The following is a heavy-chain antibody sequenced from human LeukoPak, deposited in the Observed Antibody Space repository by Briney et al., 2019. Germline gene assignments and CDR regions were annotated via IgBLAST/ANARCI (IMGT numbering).Heavy chain of an antibody. J-gene: IGHJ4*02. CDR1: GYTFTGYY. D-gene: IGHD5/OR15-5a*01. CDR3: ARDKSTTRHFDY. Sequence: ASVKVSCKASGYTFTGYYMHWVRQAPGQGLEWMGWIIPNNGGANYAQKFQGRVTMTRDTSISTAYMGLSSLRSDDTAVYYCARDKSTTRHFDYWGQGTLVTVSS. V-gene: IGHV1-2*02. CDR2: IIPNNGGA.